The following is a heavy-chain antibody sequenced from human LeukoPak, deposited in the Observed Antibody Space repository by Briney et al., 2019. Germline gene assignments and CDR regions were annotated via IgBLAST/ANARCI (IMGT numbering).Heavy chain of an antibody. CDR1: GYSFTRNW. J-gene: IGHJ2*01. CDR3: ARRVVNNRNWYFNL. CDR2: IYPGDSDT. V-gene: IGHV5-51*01. Sequence: GESLKISCKGFGYSFTRNWIGWVRQMPGKGLEWMGIIYPGDSDTRYSPSFQGQVTISADKSINTAYLQWSSLKASDTAMYYCARRVVNNRNWYFNLWGRATLVTVSS. D-gene: IGHD4-23*01.